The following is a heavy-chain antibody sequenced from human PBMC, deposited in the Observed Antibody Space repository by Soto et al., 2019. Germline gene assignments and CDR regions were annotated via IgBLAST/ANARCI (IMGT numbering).Heavy chain of an antibody. D-gene: IGHD6-13*01. Sequence: PGGSLRLSCAASGLTLSSYRMSWVSQAAGKGLEWVAHIKQDGSEKYYVDSVKGRFTISIDNAKNSLYLQMNSLRAEDTAVYYCARDRQQMVQDYWGQG. CDR1: GLTLSSYR. J-gene: IGHJ4*02. CDR2: IKQDGSEK. V-gene: IGHV3-7*01. CDR3: ARDRQQMVQDY.